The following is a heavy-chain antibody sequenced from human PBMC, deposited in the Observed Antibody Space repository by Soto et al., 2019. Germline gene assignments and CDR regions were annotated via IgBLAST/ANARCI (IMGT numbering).Heavy chain of an antibody. CDR3: ASSIAAAGTWYFDY. Sequence: SETLSLTCTVSGDSVGSRTSYWSWIRQPAGKGLEWIGRIYTSGSTNYNPSLKSRVTMSVDTSKNQFSLKLSSVTAADTAVYYCASSIAAAGTWYFDYWGQGTLVTVSS. V-gene: IGHV4-61*02. J-gene: IGHJ4*02. CDR1: GDSVGSRTSY. CDR2: IYTSGST. D-gene: IGHD6-13*01.